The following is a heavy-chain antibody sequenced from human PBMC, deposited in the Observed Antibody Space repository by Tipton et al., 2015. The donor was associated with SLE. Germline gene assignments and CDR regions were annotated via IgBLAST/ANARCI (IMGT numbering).Heavy chain of an antibody. J-gene: IGHJ6*03. Sequence: TLSLTCTVSGGSISSSSYYWGWARQPPGEGLEWIGSIYYSGSTYYNPSLKSRVTISVDTSKNQFSLKLSSVTAADTAVYYCARYYGAQVPYYYYYMDVWGKGTTVTVSS. D-gene: IGHD4-17*01. CDR2: IYYSGST. V-gene: IGHV4-39*01. CDR3: ARYYGAQVPYYYYYMDV. CDR1: GGSISSSSYY.